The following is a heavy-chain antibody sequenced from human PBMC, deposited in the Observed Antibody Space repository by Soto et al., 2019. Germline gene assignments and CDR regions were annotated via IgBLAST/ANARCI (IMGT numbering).Heavy chain of an antibody. D-gene: IGHD4-17*01. CDR2: VYYTGTT. CDR3: ARDTVLTGMFDF. CDR1: GGSIGSYH. J-gene: IGHJ4*02. Sequence: NPSETLSLTCTVSGGSIGSYHWSWVRQPPGKGLEWIAPVYYTGTTNYNPSLGSRVTISIDAPGNRFSMEITSVTAADTAIYYCARDTVLTGMFDFWGQGTLVTVSS. V-gene: IGHV4-59*01.